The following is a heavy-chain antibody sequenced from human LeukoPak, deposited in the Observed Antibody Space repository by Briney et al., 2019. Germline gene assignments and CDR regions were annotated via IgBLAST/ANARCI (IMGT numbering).Heavy chain of an antibody. CDR1: GFTFGDYA. J-gene: IGHJ6*02. CDR2: IRSKAYGGTT. Sequence: GGSLRLSCTASGFTFGDYAMSWFRQAPGKGLEWVGFIRSKAYGGTTEYAASVKGRFTISRDDSKSIAYLQMSSLKTEDTAVYYCTRDRVDWNYYYYYGMDVWGQGTTVTVSS. V-gene: IGHV3-49*03. D-gene: IGHD1-1*01. CDR3: TRDRVDWNYYYYYGMDV.